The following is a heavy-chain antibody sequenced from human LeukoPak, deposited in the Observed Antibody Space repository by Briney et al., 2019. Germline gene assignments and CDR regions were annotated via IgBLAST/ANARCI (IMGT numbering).Heavy chain of an antibody. D-gene: IGHD3-9*01. J-gene: IGHJ4*02. CDR1: GSTFTSHA. Sequence: GGSPRLSCAAPGSTFTSHALTWGRQAPGKGLEWVSAMGGRCGSTYYADSVKGRFTISRDHPKNPLYLQMNGLRADDTAVYYCAKARGLTGYLFVYWGQGTLVSVSP. CDR3: AKARGLTGYLFVY. CDR2: MGGRCGST. V-gene: IGHV3-23*01.